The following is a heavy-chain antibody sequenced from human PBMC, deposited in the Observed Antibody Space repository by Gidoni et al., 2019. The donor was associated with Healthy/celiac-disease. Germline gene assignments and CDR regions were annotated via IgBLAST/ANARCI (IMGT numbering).Heavy chain of an antibody. CDR2: ISPIFGTA. Sequence: QVQMVQSGAEVQNPASSVKVSCMASGGTFSSYAILGVRQAPGQGREWMGGISPIFGTANYAQKFQGRVTITADESTSTAYMERSSLRYEDTAVYYCARAGIQLWLGGYFDDWGQGTLVTVSS. J-gene: IGHJ4*02. D-gene: IGHD5-18*01. CDR3: ARAGIQLWLGGYFDD. V-gene: IGHV1-69*01. CDR1: GGTFSSYA.